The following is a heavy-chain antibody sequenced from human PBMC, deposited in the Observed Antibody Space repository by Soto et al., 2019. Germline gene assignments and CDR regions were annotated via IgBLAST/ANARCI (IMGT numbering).Heavy chain of an antibody. CDR3: TTDIFLDTAMVILSASYYGMDV. V-gene: IGHV3-15*07. CDR2: IKSKTDGGTT. Sequence: GGSLRLSCAASGFTFSNAWMNWVRQAPGKGLEWVGRIKSKTDGGTTDYAAPVKGRFTISRDDSKNTLYLQMNSLKTEDTAVYYCTTDIFLDTAMVILSASYYGMDVWGQGTTVTVSS. D-gene: IGHD5-18*01. J-gene: IGHJ6*02. CDR1: GFTFSNAW.